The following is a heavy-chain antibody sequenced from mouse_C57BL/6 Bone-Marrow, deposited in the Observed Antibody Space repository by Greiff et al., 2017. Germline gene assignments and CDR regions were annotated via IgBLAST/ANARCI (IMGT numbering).Heavy chain of an antibody. CDR1: GYSFTSYY. CDR3: ARRYYGRYAMDY. Sequence: QVQLQQSGPELVKPGASVKISCKASGYSFTSYYIHWVKQRPGQGLEWIGWIYPGSGNTKYNEKFKGKATLTADTSSSTAYMQLSSLTSEDSAVYYCARRYYGRYAMDYWGQGTSVTVSS. V-gene: IGHV1-66*01. D-gene: IGHD1-1*01. CDR2: IYPGSGNT. J-gene: IGHJ4*01.